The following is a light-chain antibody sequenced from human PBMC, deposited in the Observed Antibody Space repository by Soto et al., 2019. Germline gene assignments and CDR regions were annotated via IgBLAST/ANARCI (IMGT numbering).Light chain of an antibody. J-gene: IGKJ3*01. Sequence: EIVLTQSPATLSLSPGERATLSCRASQSVSSSYLDWYQQKPGQAPRLLIYGASSRATGIPGRFSVSSSGTDFTLTISSLEPEAVAVYYCQQYCSSPLIFGPGTKVYIE. CDR1: QSVSSSY. V-gene: IGKV3-20*01. CDR3: QQYCSSPLI. CDR2: GAS.